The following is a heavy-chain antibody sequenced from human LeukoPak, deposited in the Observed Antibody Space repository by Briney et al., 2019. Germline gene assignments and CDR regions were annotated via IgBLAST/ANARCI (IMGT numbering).Heavy chain of an antibody. CDR2: IVVGSGNT. V-gene: IGHV1-58*02. Sequence: SVKVSFKASGFTFTSSAMQWVRQARGQRLEWIGWIVVGSGNTNYAQKFQERVTITRDMSTSTAYMELSSLRSEDTAVYYCAASYNWNHNFDPWGQGTLVTVSS. D-gene: IGHD1-14*01. J-gene: IGHJ5*02. CDR3: AASYNWNHNFDP. CDR1: GFTFTSSA.